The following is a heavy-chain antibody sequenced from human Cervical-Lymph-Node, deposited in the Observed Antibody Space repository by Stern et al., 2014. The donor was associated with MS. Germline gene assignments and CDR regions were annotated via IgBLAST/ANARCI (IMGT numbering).Heavy chain of an antibody. J-gene: IGHJ5*02. V-gene: IGHV1-69*01. D-gene: IGHD6-13*01. CDR1: GGTFSKFP. Sequence: VQLVESGAEVTKPGSSVKLSCKASGGTFSKFPSSWVRQAPGQGLEWMGWIFPVFGTPTYAQEFRGRVTITADVSTSTVYMELSSLRSDDTAVYYCALSSEASDRWYSLGYDLWGQGTLVTVSS. CDR2: IFPVFGTP. CDR3: ALSSEASDRWYSLGYDL.